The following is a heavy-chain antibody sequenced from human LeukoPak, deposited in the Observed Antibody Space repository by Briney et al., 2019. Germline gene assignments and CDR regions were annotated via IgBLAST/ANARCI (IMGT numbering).Heavy chain of an antibody. Sequence: ASVKVSCKASGYTFTSYGIRWVRQAPGQGLEWMGWIRAYNGNTNYAQKLQGRVTMTTDTSTSTAYMELRSLRSDDTAVYYCARELVPIAAAGTIGWFDPWGQGTLVTVSS. J-gene: IGHJ5*02. CDR3: ARELVPIAAAGTIGWFDP. CDR1: GYTFTSYG. D-gene: IGHD6-13*01. CDR2: IRAYNGNT. V-gene: IGHV1-18*01.